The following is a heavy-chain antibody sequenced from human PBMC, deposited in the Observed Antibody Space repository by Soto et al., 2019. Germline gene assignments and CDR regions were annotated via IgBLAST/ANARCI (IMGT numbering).Heavy chain of an antibody. D-gene: IGHD4-17*01. V-gene: IGHV3-23*01. J-gene: IGHJ5*02. CDR1: GFTFSTYA. CDR3: MRLDYGPDL. CDR2: ICDDGDDV. Sequence: GGSLRLSCAASGFTFSTYAMGWVRQAPGKGLEWVSTICDDGDDVFYADSVRGRFSVSRDNSKSTLYLQMNSPRADDTAVYFCMRLDYGPDLWGQGTLVTVSS.